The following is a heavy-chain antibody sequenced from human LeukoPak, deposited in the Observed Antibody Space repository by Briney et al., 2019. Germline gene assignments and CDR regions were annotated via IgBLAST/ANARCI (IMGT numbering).Heavy chain of an antibody. Sequence: GGSLRLSCAASGFTFSIYSMDWVRQAPGKGLEWVSKITSKSTTIYYADSVKGRFTISRDNAKNSLYVQMNSLRAEDTAVYYCARERGYCAGDSCYGFDYWGQGILVTVSS. CDR1: GFTFSIYS. V-gene: IGHV3-48*01. J-gene: IGHJ4*02. CDR3: ARERGYCAGDSCYGFDY. D-gene: IGHD2-15*01. CDR2: ITSKSTTI.